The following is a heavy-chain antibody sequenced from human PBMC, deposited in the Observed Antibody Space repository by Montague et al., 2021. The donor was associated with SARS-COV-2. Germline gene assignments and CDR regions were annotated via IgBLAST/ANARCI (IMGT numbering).Heavy chain of an antibody. CDR3: AILFNWGEDNWLDP. CDR1: AASMDSSDW. V-gene: IGHV4-4*02. D-gene: IGHD7-27*01. J-gene: IGHJ5*02. Sequence: SETLSLTCAVSAASMDSSDWWTWVRQSPGKGLEWMGEIFHSGSTNYNPSLRSRVTIAVDTSKNQFSLKLTAVTAAAPALYFCAILFNWGEDNWLDPWGQGTLVTVSS. CDR2: IFHSGST.